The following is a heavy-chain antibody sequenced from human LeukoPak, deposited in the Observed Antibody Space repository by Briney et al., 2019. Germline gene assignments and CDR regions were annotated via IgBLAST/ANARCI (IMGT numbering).Heavy chain of an antibody. Sequence: SVKVSCKASGGTFSSYAISWVRQAPGQGLEWMGGIIPIFGTANYAQKFQGRVAITADKSTSTAYMELSSLRSEDTAVYYCARAAGGIAAAGFFDYWGQGTLVTVSS. CDR3: ARAAGGIAAAGFFDY. CDR1: GGTFSSYA. D-gene: IGHD6-13*01. V-gene: IGHV1-69*06. CDR2: IIPIFGTA. J-gene: IGHJ4*02.